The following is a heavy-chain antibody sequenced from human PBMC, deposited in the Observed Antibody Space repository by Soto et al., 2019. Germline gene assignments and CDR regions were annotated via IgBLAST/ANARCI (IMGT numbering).Heavy chain of an antibody. CDR3: AKGLVLVTALDY. CDR2: FDPEDGET. Sequence: ASVKVSCKVSGYTLTELSMHWVRQAPGKGLEWMGGFDPEDGETIYAQKFQGRVTMTEETSTDTAYMELSSLRSEDTAVYYCAKGLVLVTALDYWGEGTMVPVYS. D-gene: IGHD2-21*02. J-gene: IGHJ4*02. CDR1: GYTLTELS. V-gene: IGHV1-24*01.